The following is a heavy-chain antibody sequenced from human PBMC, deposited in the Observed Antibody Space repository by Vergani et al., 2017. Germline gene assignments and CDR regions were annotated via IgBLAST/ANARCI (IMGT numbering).Heavy chain of an antibody. Sequence: EVQLVESGGGLVQPGGSLRLSCAASGFTFSSYWMSWVRQAPGKGLEWVANIKQDGSEKYYVDSVKGRFTISRDNAKKSLYLQMNSLRAEDTAVYYCARAPTIFGVVSYFDYWGQGTLVTVSS. CDR1: GFTFSSYW. J-gene: IGHJ4*02. D-gene: IGHD3-3*01. V-gene: IGHV3-7*03. CDR3: ARAPTIFGVVSYFDY. CDR2: IKQDGSEK.